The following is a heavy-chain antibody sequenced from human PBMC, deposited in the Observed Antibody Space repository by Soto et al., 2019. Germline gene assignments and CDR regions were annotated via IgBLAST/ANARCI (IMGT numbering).Heavy chain of an antibody. J-gene: IGHJ4*02. D-gene: IGHD2-2*01. V-gene: IGHV3-21*01. Sequence: EVQLVESGGGLVKPGGSLRLSCAASGFTFSSYNMNWVRQAPGKGLEWVSSITTGISYIYYADSVKGRFTISRDDAKDSRYLQMNSLRAEDTGVYYCAREEYCSGTGCQYFDYWGQGTLVTVSS. CDR2: ITTGISYI. CDR3: AREEYCSGTGCQYFDY. CDR1: GFTFSSYN.